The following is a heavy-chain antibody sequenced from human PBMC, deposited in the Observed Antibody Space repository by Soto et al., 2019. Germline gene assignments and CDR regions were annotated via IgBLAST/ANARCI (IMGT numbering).Heavy chain of an antibody. Sequence: SETLSLTCTVSGGSISSSSYYWGWIRQPPGKGLEWIGSIYYSGSTYYNPSLKSRVTISVDTSKNQFSLKLSSVTAADTAVYYCARRGNGDNWFDPWGQGTLVTVSS. CDR1: GGSISSSSYY. V-gene: IGHV4-39*01. CDR2: IYYSGST. CDR3: ARRGNGDNWFDP. D-gene: IGHD2-8*01. J-gene: IGHJ5*02.